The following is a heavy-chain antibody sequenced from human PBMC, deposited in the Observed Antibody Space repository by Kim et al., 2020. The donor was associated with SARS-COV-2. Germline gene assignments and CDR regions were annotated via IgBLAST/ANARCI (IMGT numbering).Heavy chain of an antibody. V-gene: IGHV4-39*01. CDR3: ARRYYDSSGYYDFDY. Sequence: SETLSLTCTVSGGSISSSSYYWGWIRQPPGKGLEWIGSIYYSGSTYYNPSLKSRVTISVDTSKNQFSLKLSSVTAADTAVYYCARRYYDSSGYYDFDYWGQGTLVTVSS. D-gene: IGHD3-22*01. CDR1: GGSISSSSYY. J-gene: IGHJ4*02. CDR2: IYYSGST.